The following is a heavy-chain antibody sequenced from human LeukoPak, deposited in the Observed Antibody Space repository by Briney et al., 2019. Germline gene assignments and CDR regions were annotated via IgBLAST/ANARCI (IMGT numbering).Heavy chain of an antibody. Sequence: SVKVSCKASGGTFSSYAISWVRQAPGQGLEWMGGIIPIFGTANYAQKFQGRVTITADESTSTAYMELSSLRSEDTAVYYCARGELYCSSTSCYSAYYYYGMDVWGQGTTVTVSS. D-gene: IGHD2-2*01. CDR2: IIPIFGTA. CDR1: GGTFSSYA. CDR3: ARGELYCSSTSCYSAYYYYGMDV. V-gene: IGHV1-69*13. J-gene: IGHJ6*02.